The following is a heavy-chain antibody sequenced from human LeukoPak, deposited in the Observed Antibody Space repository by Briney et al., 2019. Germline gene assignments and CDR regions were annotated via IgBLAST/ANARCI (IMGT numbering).Heavy chain of an antibody. V-gene: IGHV4-59*08. D-gene: IGHD3-22*01. Sequence: SETLSLTCTISGVSISAYYWTWIRQSPGKGLEWIGYIYYTGTPNYNPSLQSRVTISVDTSKNQFSLKLSSVTAADSAVYYCATAGRASSGHTLFDYWGQGTLVTVSS. CDR2: IYYTGTP. CDR1: GVSISAYY. CDR3: ATAGRASSGHTLFDY. J-gene: IGHJ4*02.